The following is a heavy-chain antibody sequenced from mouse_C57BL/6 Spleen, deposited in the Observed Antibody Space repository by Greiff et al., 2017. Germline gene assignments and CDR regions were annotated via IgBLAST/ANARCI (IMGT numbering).Heavy chain of an antibody. CDR1: GYAFSSSW. D-gene: IGHD5-5*01. CDR3: ARASTFGSYFDY. CDR2: IYPGDGDT. J-gene: IGHJ2*01. Sequence: VQLQQSGPELVKPGASVKISCKASGYAFSSSWMNWVKQRPGKGLEWIGRIYPGDGDTNYNGKFEGKATLTTDKSSSTAYMRLSSLPSEDSAVYFCARASTFGSYFDYWGQGTTLTVAS. V-gene: IGHV1-82*01.